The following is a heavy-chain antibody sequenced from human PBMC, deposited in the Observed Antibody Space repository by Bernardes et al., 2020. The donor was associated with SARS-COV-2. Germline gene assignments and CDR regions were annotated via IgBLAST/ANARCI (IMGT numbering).Heavy chain of an antibody. D-gene: IGHD5-18*01. V-gene: IGHV3-74*01. CDR3: ARGYTFGLGLNYYHGMDV. Sequence: GGSLRLSCGASGFTLTPYSMHWVRQAPGKGLVWVSHISTDGSSTTYADSVKGRFTISRDSAKNTVYLHMNSLRVEDTAVYYCARGYTFGLGLNYYHGMDVWGHGTTVTVSS. CDR2: ISTDGSST. J-gene: IGHJ6*02. CDR1: GFTLTPYS.